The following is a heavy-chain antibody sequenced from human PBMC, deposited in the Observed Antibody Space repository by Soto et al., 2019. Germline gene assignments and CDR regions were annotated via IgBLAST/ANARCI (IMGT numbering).Heavy chain of an antibody. CDR3: ARDRSYSLDV. CDR1: GSTFSNDW. J-gene: IGHJ6*02. CDR2: INSDGSST. V-gene: IGHV3-74*01. Sequence: EVQLVESGGGLLQPGGSLRLSCAVSGSTFSNDWMHWVRQAPGKGLVWVSHINSDGSSTNYADFVKGRFTIARDNAKNTVYLHMNSLRAEETAVYYCARDRSYSLDVWGQGTTVTVSS.